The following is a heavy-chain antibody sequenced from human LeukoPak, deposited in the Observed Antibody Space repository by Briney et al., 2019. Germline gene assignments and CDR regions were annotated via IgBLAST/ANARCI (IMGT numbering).Heavy chain of an antibody. CDR3: AKVLRFLEWLFDY. Sequence: PGGSLRLSCAASGFTFSSYAMSWFRQAPGKGLEWVSAISGSGGSTYYADSVKGRFTISRDNSKNTLYLQMNSLRAEDTAVYYCAKVLRFLEWLFDYWGQGTLVTVSS. J-gene: IGHJ4*02. CDR1: GFTFSSYA. D-gene: IGHD3-3*01. CDR2: ISGSGGST. V-gene: IGHV3-23*01.